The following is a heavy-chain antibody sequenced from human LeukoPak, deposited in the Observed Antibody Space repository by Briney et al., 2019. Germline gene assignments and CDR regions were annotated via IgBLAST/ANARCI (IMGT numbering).Heavy chain of an antibody. J-gene: IGHJ4*02. Sequence: SETLSLTCTVSGGSISSYYWSWIRQPPGKGLEWIGYIYYSGSTNYNPSLKSRVTISVDTSKNQFSLKLSSVTAADTAVYYCASSTIFGVNIWPSWGYFDYWGQGTLVTVSS. CDR2: IYYSGST. CDR3: ASSTIFGVNIWPSWGYFDY. CDR1: GGSISSYY. D-gene: IGHD3-3*01. V-gene: IGHV4-59*08.